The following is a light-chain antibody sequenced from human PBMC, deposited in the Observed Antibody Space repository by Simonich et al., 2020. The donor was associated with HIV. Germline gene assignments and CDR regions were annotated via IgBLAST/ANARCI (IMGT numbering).Light chain of an antibody. CDR1: QSVSSN. Sequence: EIVMTQSPATLSVSPGERATLSCRASQSVSSNLAWYQQKPAQAPRLLIYGASTRATGIPARFSGSGSGTEFTLTISSMQSEDFAVYYCQQYNYWLITFGQGTRLEIK. CDR2: GAS. CDR3: QQYNYWLIT. J-gene: IGKJ5*01. V-gene: IGKV3-15*01.